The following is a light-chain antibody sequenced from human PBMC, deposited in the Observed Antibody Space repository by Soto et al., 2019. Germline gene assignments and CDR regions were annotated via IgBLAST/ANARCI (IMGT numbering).Light chain of an antibody. Sequence: DIQMTQSPSSLSASVGDRVTITCRASQSISSYLNWYQQKPGKAPNLLIYAASSLQSGVPSRFSGSGSGIDFTLTNSSLQPEDFATYYCQQSYSTPITFGQGTRLEIK. J-gene: IGKJ5*01. CDR2: AAS. CDR1: QSISSY. V-gene: IGKV1-39*01. CDR3: QQSYSTPIT.